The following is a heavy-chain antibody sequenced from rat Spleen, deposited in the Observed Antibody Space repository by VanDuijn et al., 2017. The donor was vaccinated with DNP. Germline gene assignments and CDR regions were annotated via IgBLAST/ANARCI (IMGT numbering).Heavy chain of an antibody. J-gene: IGHJ2*01. V-gene: IGHV2-45*01. CDR2: MWSNGGT. CDR3: TYNNYY. D-gene: IGHD1-10*01. Sequence: QVQLKESGPGLVQPSETLSLTCTVSGFSLTNYNIHWVRQPPGKGLEWMGVMWSNGGTDYDSPLKSRLSISRDTSKSQVFLKMNSLQTDDTAIYFCTYNNYYWGQGVMVTVSS. CDR1: GFSLTNYN.